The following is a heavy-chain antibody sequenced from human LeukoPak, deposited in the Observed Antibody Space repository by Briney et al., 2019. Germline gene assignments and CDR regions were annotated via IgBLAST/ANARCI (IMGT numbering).Heavy chain of an antibody. Sequence: GEPLKISCKASGSSFTSYWIGWVRQMPGKGLEWMGIIFPGDSDIKYGPSFQGQVTISADKSISTAYLQWSSLKASDTAMYYCARRAAAGTMDYWGQGTLVTVSS. CDR1: GSSFTSYW. V-gene: IGHV5-51*01. CDR2: IFPGDSDI. D-gene: IGHD6-13*01. J-gene: IGHJ4*02. CDR3: ARRAAAGTMDY.